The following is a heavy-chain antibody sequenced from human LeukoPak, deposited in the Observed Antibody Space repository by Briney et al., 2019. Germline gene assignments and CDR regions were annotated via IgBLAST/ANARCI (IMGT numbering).Heavy chain of an antibody. D-gene: IGHD3-16*01. J-gene: IGHJ3*02. CDR1: GGSISSYY. CDR3: ARDADGYNFGGGFDI. V-gene: IGHV4-59*12. CDR2: IYYSGST. Sequence: SETLSLTCTVSGGSISSYYWSWIRQPPGKGLEWIGYIYYSGSTYYNPSPKSRVTISVDTSKNQFSLKLSSVTAADTAVYYCARDADGYNFGGGFDIWGQGTMVTVSS.